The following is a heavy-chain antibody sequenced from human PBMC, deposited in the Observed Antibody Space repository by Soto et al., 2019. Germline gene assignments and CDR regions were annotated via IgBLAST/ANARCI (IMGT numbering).Heavy chain of an antibody. CDR2: ISYSGTTI. CDR3: TRPCRYCNGGGPGNWFDP. Sequence: QVQLVESGGGLVKPGGSLRLACATSGFTFTDYDMSWIRQAPGKGLEWVSYISYSGTTIYYADSVRGRFAISRDNAEKSLYRQMNSLRAEDTAVYYCTRPCRYCNGGGPGNWFDPWGQGTLVTVSS. V-gene: IGHV3-11*01. CDR1: GFTFTDYD. J-gene: IGHJ5*02. D-gene: IGHD2-8*02.